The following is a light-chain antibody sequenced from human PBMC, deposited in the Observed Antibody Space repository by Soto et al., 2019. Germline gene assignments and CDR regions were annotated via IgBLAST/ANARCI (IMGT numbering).Light chain of an antibody. J-gene: IGKJ3*01. Sequence: DIQMTQSPSSLSASVEDRVTITCRTSKGIANSLAWYQQKPGKVPTLLIFAASTLQSGVPSRFSGSGSGTDFSLTISSLQPEDVATYYCQNYKSAPLTFGPGTKVDLK. CDR2: AAS. V-gene: IGKV1-27*01. CDR1: KGIANS. CDR3: QNYKSAPLT.